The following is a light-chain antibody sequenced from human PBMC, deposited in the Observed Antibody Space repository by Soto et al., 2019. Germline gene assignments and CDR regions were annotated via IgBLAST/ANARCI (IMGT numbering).Light chain of an antibody. CDR1: QSISSY. J-gene: IGKJ3*01. Sequence: DIQMTQSPSSLSPSVGDRVTITCRASQSISSYLNWYQQKPGKAPELLIYATTSLQSGVPIRFSGSGSGTDFTLTISTLQPEDLATYYCQQSYNTPFTFGTGTKVDIK. CDR3: QQSYNTPFT. CDR2: ATT. V-gene: IGKV1-39*01.